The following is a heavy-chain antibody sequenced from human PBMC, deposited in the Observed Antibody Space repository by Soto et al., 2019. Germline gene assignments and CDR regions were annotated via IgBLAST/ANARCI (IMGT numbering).Heavy chain of an antibody. CDR1: GGSISSSSYY. CDR3: EAKPLMVYATHFDY. D-gene: IGHD2-8*01. J-gene: IGHJ4*02. Sequence: SETLSLTCTVSGGSISSSSYYWGWIRQPPGKGLEWIGSIYYSGSTYYNPSLKSRVTISVDTSKNQFSLKLSSVTAADTAVYYCEAKPLMVYATHFDYWGQGTLVTVSS. V-gene: IGHV4-39*01. CDR2: IYYSGST.